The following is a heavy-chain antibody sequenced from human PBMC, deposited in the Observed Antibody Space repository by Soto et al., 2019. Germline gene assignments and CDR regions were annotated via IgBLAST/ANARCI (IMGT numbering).Heavy chain of an antibody. J-gene: IGHJ4*02. CDR3: ARLADGYPGY. CDR2: IFPGDSDT. V-gene: IGHV5-51*01. Sequence: GESLKISCKGSGYRFTSQWIGWVRQMPGKGLEWMGIIFPGDSDTRYSPSFQGQVTISADNSIGTAYLQWSSLKASGTAMYYCARLADGYPGYWGQGTLVTVSS. CDR1: GYRFTSQW. D-gene: IGHD5-12*01.